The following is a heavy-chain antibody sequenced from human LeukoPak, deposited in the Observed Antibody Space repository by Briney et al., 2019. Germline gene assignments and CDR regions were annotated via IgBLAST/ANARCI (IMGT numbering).Heavy chain of an antibody. CDR2: INHSGST. CDR1: GGSFSGYY. Sequence: PSETLSLTCAVYGGSFSGYYWSWIRQPPGKGLEWIGEINHSGSTNYKSSLKSRVTISLDKSKNQFSLKLRSVTAADTAVYYCARGVRFVEYYYYYMDVWGKGTTVTVSS. V-gene: IGHV4-34*01. D-gene: IGHD2-21*01. CDR3: ARGVRFVEYYYYYMDV. J-gene: IGHJ6*03.